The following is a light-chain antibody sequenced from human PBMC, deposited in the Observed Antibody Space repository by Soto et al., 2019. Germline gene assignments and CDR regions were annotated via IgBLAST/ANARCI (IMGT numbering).Light chain of an antibody. CDR1: QSVSSY. Sequence: EIVLTQSPATLSLSPGERATLSCRASQSVSSYLAWYQQKPGQAPRLLIYDASNRATGIPARFSGSGSGTDFTLTISSLEPEYFAVYYCQQRSNWLTFGGGTKVESK. CDR3: QQRSNWLT. J-gene: IGKJ4*01. CDR2: DAS. V-gene: IGKV3-11*01.